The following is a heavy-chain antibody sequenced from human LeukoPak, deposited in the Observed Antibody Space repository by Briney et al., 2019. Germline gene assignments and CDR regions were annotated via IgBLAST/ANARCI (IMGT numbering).Heavy chain of an antibody. D-gene: IGHD6-19*01. CDR2: IYPGDSDT. J-gene: IGHJ4*02. V-gene: IGHV5-51*01. CDR1: GYIFISYW. Sequence: GESLKISCKGSGYIFISYWIGWVRQMPGKGLEWMGIIYPGDSDTRYSPSFQGQVTFSADKSISTAYLQWSSLKASDTAMYYCARQQWLVSDYWGQGTLVTVSS. CDR3: ARQQWLVSDY.